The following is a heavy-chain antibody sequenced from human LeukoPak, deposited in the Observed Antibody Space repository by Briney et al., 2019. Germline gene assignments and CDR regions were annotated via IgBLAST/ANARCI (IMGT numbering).Heavy chain of an antibody. CDR1: GESFSGFY. J-gene: IGHJ5*02. D-gene: IGHD1-7*01. V-gene: IGHV4-34*01. CDR2: ISTYRRT. Sequence: SETLSLTCAFYGESFSGFYFSWVRQPPGKGLEWIGEISTYRRTTYSPSLKSRVTISVDAVDTSRMQFSLKLQSVTAADTAVYYCARNYHGGLDPWGQGTLDTVSS. CDR3: ARNYHGGLDP.